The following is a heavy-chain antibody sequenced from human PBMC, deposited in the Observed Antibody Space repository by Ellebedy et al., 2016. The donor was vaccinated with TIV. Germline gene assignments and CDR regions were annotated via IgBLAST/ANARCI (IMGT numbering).Heavy chain of an antibody. CDR3: ARRSTDFAFDS. Sequence: PGGSLRLSCAASGFTFSTYPMNWVRQAPGKGLEWVSIISANGGTTYYADSVKGRFTISRDNSKNTLFLQMSSLRAEETAVYFCARRSTDFAFDSWGQGTLVTVSS. V-gene: IGHV3-23*01. D-gene: IGHD3/OR15-3a*01. CDR2: ISANGGTT. J-gene: IGHJ4*02. CDR1: GFTFSTYP.